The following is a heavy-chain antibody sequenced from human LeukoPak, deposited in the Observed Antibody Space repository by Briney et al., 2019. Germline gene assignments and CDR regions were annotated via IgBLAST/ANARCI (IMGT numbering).Heavy chain of an antibody. J-gene: IGHJ5*02. CDR1: GFTFSSRG. D-gene: IGHD3/OR15-3a*01. V-gene: IGHV3-30*02. Sequence: GGSLRLSCAASGFTFSSRGMHWVRQAPGKGLEWVAIIWYDGSDKYYADSVKGRFTISRYNSKNTLYLQMNSLRAEDTAVYYCATLTLEDWAPPWGQGTLVTVSS. CDR2: IWYDGSDK. CDR3: ATLTLEDWAPP.